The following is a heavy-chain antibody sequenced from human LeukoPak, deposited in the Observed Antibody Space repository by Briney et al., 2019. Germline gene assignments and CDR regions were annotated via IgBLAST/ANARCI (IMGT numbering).Heavy chain of an antibody. CDR3: ARVEVDSSGREYYMDV. D-gene: IGHD6-19*01. V-gene: IGHV5-51*01. CDR1: GYSFTSYW. J-gene: IGHJ6*03. CDR2: IYPGDSDT. Sequence: GESLKISCKGSGYSFTSYWIGWVRQMPGKGLEWMGIIYPGDSDTRYSPSFQGQVTISADKFISTAYLQWSSLKASDTAMYYCARVEVDSSGREYYMDVWGKGTTVTVSS.